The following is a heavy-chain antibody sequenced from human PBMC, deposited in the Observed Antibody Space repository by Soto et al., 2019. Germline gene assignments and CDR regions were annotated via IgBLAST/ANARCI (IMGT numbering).Heavy chain of an antibody. CDR2: ITRSNTT. D-gene: IGHD2-21*01. Sequence: HPGGSLRLACAASGFTFSSYAMSWVRQAPGKGLEWVSTITRSNTTPYADSVRGRFTISRDNSKNTLYLQMDSLRAEDTAVYYCVREFAPGRPNYASWGLGTLVTVSS. J-gene: IGHJ4*02. V-gene: IGHV3-23*01. CDR1: GFTFSSYA. CDR3: VREFAPGRPNYAS.